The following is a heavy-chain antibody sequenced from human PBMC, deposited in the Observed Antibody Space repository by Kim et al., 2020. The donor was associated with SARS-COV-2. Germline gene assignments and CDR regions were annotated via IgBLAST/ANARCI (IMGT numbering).Heavy chain of an antibody. V-gene: IGHV4-34*01. CDR2: INHSGST. CDR3: ARGGPLDFWSGLSYNLFDP. CDR1: GGSFSGYY. J-gene: IGHJ5*02. D-gene: IGHD3-3*01. Sequence: SETLSLTCAVYGGSFSGYYWSWIRQPPGKGLEWIGEINHSGSTNYNPSLKSRVTISVDTSKNQFSLKLSSVTAADTAVYYCARGGPLDFWSGLSYNLFDP.